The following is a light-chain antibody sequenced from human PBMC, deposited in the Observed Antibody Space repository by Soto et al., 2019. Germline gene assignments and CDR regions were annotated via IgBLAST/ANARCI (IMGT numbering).Light chain of an antibody. CDR2: GAS. V-gene: IGKV3-20*01. CDR3: QQYSDSPGT. CDR1: QSVSSNY. J-gene: IGKJ1*01. Sequence: EIVLTQSPGTLSLSPGERATLSCRASQSVSSNYLAWYQQKPGQAPRLLIYGASRRATGIPDRFSGSGSGTDFTLTISRLEPEDFAVYYCQQYSDSPGTFGLGTKVEIK.